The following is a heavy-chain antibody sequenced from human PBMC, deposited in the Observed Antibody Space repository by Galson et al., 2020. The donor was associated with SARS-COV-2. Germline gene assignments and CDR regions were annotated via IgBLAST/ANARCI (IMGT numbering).Heavy chain of an antibody. CDR2: INPNSGGT. Sequence: ASVKVSCKASGYTFTGYYMHWVRQAPGQGLAGMGWINPNSGGTNYAQKFQGTVTMTRDTSLSTAYMELSRLRSDDTAVYYCARDELQQLGLVADYWGQGTLVTVSS. CDR1: GYTFTGYY. CDR3: ARDELQQLGLVADY. V-gene: IGHV1-2*02. J-gene: IGHJ4*02. D-gene: IGHD6-13*01.